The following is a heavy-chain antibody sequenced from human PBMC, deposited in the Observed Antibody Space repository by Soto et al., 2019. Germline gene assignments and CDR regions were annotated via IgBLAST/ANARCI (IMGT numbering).Heavy chain of an antibody. CDR1: GGSISSGDYY. V-gene: IGHV4-30-4*01. CDR2: IYYSGST. Sequence: QVQLQESGPGLVKPSQTLPLTCIVSGGSISSGDYYWSWIRQPPGKGLEWIGYIYYSGSTYYNASLKSRITISVDTSKNQFSLKLNSVTAADTAVYYCARGGRHGAFDIWGQGTMVTVSS. CDR3: ARGGRHGAFDI. J-gene: IGHJ3*02. D-gene: IGHD1-1*01.